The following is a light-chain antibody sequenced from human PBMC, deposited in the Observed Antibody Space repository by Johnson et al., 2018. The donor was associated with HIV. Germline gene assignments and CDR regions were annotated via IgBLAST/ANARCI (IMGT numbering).Light chain of an antibody. CDR2: DNN. J-gene: IGLJ1*01. V-gene: IGLV1-51*01. CDR3: GTGDRSLSTGGV. CDR1: SSNIGNNY. Sequence: QSVLTQPPSVSAAPGQKVTISCSGSSSNIGNNYVSWYQQLPGTAPKLLIYDNNKRPSGIPDRFSGSKSGTSATLDITGLQTGDEADYYCGTGDRSLSTGGVFGTGTKVTVL.